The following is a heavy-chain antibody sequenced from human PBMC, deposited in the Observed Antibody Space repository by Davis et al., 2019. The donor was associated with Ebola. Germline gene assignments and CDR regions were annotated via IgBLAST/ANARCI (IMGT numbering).Heavy chain of an antibody. CDR3: ARRSTVTTSFWYFDL. V-gene: IGHV4-34*01. CDR2: INHSGST. D-gene: IGHD4-17*01. J-gene: IGHJ2*01. CDR1: GGSFSGYY. Sequence: PSETLSLTCAVYGGSFSGYYWSWIRQPPGKGLEWIGEINHSGSTNYNPSLKSRVTISVDTSKNQFSLKLSSVTAADTAVYYCARRSTVTTSFWYFDLWGRGTLVTVSS.